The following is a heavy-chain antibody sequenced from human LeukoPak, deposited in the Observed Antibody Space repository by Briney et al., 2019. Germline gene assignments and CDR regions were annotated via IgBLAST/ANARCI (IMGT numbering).Heavy chain of an antibody. V-gene: IGHV1-2*02. CDR3: ARGDYYGSGSYQNSYYYYMDV. D-gene: IGHD3-10*01. CDR1: GYRFTGYY. J-gene: IGHJ6*03. Sequence: GASVTVSCKTSGYRFTGYYLHWVRQAPGQGLEWMGWMNPKSGATDYARKFQGRVTMTRDTSISTAYMELRGLRSDDTAVYYCARGDYYGSGSYQNSYYYYMDVWGKGTTVTISS. CDR2: MNPKSGAT.